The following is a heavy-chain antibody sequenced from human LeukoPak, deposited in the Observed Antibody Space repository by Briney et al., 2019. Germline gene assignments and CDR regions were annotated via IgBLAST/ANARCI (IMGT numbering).Heavy chain of an antibody. CDR2: ISAYNGNT. Sequence: ASVKVSCKASGYTFTSYGISWVRQAPGQGLEWKGWISAYNGNTNYAQKLQGRVTMTTDTSTSTAYMELRSLRSDDTAVYYCARVHRYYYYYYMDVWGKGTTVTVSS. J-gene: IGHJ6*03. V-gene: IGHV1-18*01. CDR3: ARVHRYYYYYYMDV. CDR1: GYTFTSYG.